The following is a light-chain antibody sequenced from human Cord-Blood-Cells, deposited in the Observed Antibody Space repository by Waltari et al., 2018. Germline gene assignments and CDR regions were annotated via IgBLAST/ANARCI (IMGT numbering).Light chain of an antibody. CDR1: SSDAGGYNY. CDR3: SSYTSSSTLRV. V-gene: IGLV2-14*03. CDR2: DVS. J-gene: IGLJ1*01. Sequence: QSALTQPPSVSGSPGQSLTISCTGTSSDAGGYNYASWYQQHPGKAPKLMIYDVSNRPSGVSNRFSGSKSGNTASLTISGLQAEDEADYYCSSYTSSSTLRVFGTGTKVTVL.